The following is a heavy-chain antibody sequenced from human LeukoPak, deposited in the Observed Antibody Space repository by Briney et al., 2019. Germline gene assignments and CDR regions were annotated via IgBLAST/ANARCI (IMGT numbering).Heavy chain of an antibody. D-gene: IGHD3-10*01. CDR1: GYTFTTYY. CDR3: ARDLRSGSVRFDY. J-gene: IGHJ4*02. Sequence: SVNVSRKASGYTFTTYYIHWVRQAPGPGLEWMGIINHSGGSTNYAQKFQDRVTKTIDTSTRTVYMELSGLTSEDTGVYYCARDLRSGSVRFDYWGEGTLVTVSS. CDR2: INHSGGST. V-gene: IGHV1-46*01.